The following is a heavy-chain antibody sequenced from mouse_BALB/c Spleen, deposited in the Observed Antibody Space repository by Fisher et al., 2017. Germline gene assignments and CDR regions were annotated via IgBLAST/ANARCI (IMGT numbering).Heavy chain of an antibody. V-gene: IGHV1-42*01. CDR3: ARFGGYYAMDY. J-gene: IGHJ4*01. Sequence: KGKATLTADKSSSTAYMQLKSLTSEDSAVYYCARFGGYYAMDYWGQGTSVTVSS.